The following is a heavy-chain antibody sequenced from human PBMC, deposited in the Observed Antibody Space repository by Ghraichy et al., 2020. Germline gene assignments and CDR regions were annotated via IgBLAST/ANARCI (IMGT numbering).Heavy chain of an antibody. Sequence: GGSLRLSCTASGFIFSSYGMHWVRQAPGKGLEWVAVMWFDGSNQNYGDSVKGRFTISRDNPKNTLYLQMNRLRAEDTAVYYCARDSASSWRSYNGLDVWGQGTTVTVSS. CDR1: GFIFSSYG. V-gene: IGHV3-33*08. CDR2: MWFDGSNQ. J-gene: IGHJ6*02. CDR3: ARDSASSWRSYNGLDV. D-gene: IGHD6-13*01.